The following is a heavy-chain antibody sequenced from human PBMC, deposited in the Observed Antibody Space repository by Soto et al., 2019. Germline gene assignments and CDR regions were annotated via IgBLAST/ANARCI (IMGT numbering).Heavy chain of an antibody. CDR1: GFTSSSYA. CDR3: ARDFLVVVAATKYYYYYGMDV. D-gene: IGHD2-15*01. J-gene: IGHJ6*02. V-gene: IGHV3-30-3*01. CDR2: ISYDGSNK. Sequence: GGSLRLSCAASGFTSSSYAMRWVRQAPGKGLEWVAVISYDGSNKYYADSVKGRFTISRDNSKNTLYLQMNSLRAEDTAVYYCARDFLVVVAATKYYYYYGMDVWGQGTTVTVSS.